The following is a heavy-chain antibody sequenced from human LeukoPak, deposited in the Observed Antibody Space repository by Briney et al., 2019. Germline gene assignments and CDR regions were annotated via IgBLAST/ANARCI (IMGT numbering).Heavy chain of an antibody. Sequence: GGSLRLSCAASGFTFSRYWMHWVRQAPGKGLVWVSRINSDGSSTSYADSVKGRFTISRDNAKNTLYLQINSLRAEDTAVYYCAGDLGWDDVFDIWGQGTMVTVSS. D-gene: IGHD1-26*01. CDR1: GFTFSRYW. V-gene: IGHV3-74*01. CDR3: AGDLGWDDVFDI. J-gene: IGHJ3*02. CDR2: INSDGSST.